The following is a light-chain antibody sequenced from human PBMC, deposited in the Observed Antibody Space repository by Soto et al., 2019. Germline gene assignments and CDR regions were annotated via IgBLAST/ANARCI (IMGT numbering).Light chain of an antibody. Sequence: QSALTQPASVSGSPGQSITISCTGTSSDVGAYNYVSWYQQHPGKAPKLMIYDVNNRPSGVSNRFSGSKSGNTASLTISGLQAEDESDYYCSSYTSDSTYVIFGGGTKLTVL. CDR3: SSYTSDSTYVI. CDR1: SSDVGAYNY. V-gene: IGLV2-14*01. CDR2: DVN. J-gene: IGLJ2*01.